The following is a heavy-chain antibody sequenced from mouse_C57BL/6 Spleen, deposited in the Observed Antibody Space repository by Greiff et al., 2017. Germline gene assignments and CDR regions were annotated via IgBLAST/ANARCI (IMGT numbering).Heavy chain of an antibody. V-gene: IGHV1-50*01. J-gene: IGHJ4*01. CDR3: ARRGSGYVDARDY. Sequence: QVQLQQPGAELVKPGASVTLSCKASGYTFTSYWMPWVNQRPGQGLAWIGAIDPSDSYTNYNQKFKGKATLTVDTSSSTAYMQLSSLTSEDSAVYYCARRGSGYVDARDYWGQGTSVTVSA. CDR2: IDPSDSYT. CDR1: GYTFTSYW. D-gene: IGHD3-2*02.